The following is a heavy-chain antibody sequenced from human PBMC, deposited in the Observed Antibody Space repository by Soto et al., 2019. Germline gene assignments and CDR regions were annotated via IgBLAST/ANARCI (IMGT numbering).Heavy chain of an antibody. J-gene: IGHJ4*02. D-gene: IGHD1-26*01. CDR1: GGTFSSYA. CDR2: IIPIFGTA. Sequence: SVKVSCKASGGTFSSYAISRVLQAPGQGLEWMGGIIPIFGTANYAQKFQGRVTITADESTSTAYMELSSLRSEGTAVYYCARVRGSGSYSRYYFDYWGQGTMVTVS. V-gene: IGHV1-69*13. CDR3: ARVRGSGSYSRYYFDY.